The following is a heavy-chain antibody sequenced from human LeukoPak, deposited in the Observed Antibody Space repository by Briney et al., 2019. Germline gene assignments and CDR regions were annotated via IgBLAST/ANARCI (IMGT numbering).Heavy chain of an antibody. CDR1: GFTFSSYA. D-gene: IGHD5-24*01. V-gene: IGHV3-30*04. Sequence: PGGSLRLSCAASGFTFSSYAMHWVHQAPGKGLEWVAVISYDGSNKYYADSVKGRFTISRDNSKNTLYLQMNSLRAEDTAVYYCARARWLQFPFDYWGQGTLVTVSS. CDR3: ARARWLQFPFDY. J-gene: IGHJ4*02. CDR2: ISYDGSNK.